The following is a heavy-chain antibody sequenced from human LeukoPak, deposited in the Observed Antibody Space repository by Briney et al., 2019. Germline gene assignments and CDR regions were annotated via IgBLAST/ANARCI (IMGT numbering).Heavy chain of an antibody. J-gene: IGHJ4*02. CDR3: ARPRSRYSSSFSFDY. Sequence: SSETLSLTCTVSGGSISSSSYYWGWIRQPPGKGLEWIGSIYYSGSTYYNPSLKSRVTISVDTSKNQFSLKLSSVTAADTAVYYCARPRSRYSSSFSFDYWGQGTLVTVSS. CDR1: GGSISSSSYY. CDR2: IYYSGST. D-gene: IGHD6-6*01. V-gene: IGHV4-39*01.